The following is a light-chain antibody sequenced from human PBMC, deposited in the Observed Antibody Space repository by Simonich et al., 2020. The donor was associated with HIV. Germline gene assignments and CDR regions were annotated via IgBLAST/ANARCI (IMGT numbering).Light chain of an antibody. Sequence: DIQMTQSPSTLSASVGDRVTITCRASQSLSRWLAWYQQKPGKAPKLLIYKASSLESGVPSRFSGSGSETEFTLTISSLQPNDSATYYCQQYNIFSWTFGQGTKVEIK. CDR1: QSLSRW. CDR3: QQYNIFSWT. J-gene: IGKJ1*01. CDR2: KAS. V-gene: IGKV1-5*03.